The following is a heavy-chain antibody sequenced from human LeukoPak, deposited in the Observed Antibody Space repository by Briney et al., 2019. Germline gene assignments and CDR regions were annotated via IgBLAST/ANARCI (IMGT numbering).Heavy chain of an antibody. J-gene: IGHJ5*02. CDR1: GYTFTSYD. Sequence: ASVKVSCKASGYTFTSYDINWVRQATGQGLEWMGWMSPNSGNTGYAQKFQGRVTMTRNTSISTAYMELSSLRSEDTAVYYCARGLYYDFWSGYLHNWFDPWGQGTLVTVSS. D-gene: IGHD3-3*01. CDR3: ARGLYYDFWSGYLHNWFDP. V-gene: IGHV1-8*01. CDR2: MSPNSGNT.